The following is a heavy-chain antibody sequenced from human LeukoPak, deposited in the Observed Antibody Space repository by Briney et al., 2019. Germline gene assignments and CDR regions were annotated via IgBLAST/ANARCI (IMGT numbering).Heavy chain of an antibody. V-gene: IGHV4-34*01. CDR2: INHSGST. Sequence: SETLSLTCAVYGGSFSGYYWRWIRQPPGKGLEWIGEINHSGSTNYNPSLKSRVTISVDTSKNQFSLKLSSVTAADTAVYYCARVIPARTKYSDAFDIWGQGTMVTVSS. CDR1: GGSFSGYY. D-gene: IGHD2-2*01. CDR3: ARVIPARTKYSDAFDI. J-gene: IGHJ3*02.